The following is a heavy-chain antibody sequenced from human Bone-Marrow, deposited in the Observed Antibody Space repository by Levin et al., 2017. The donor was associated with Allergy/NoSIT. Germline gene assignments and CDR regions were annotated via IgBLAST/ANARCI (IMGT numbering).Heavy chain of an antibody. V-gene: IGHV1-18*01. CDR3: AREMAETAADTFDG. D-gene: IGHD2-8*01. CDR1: GFSFTSFA. J-gene: IGHJ3*01. Sequence: ASVKVSCKTSGFSFTSFAFTWVRQAPGQGLEWMGWISPYTGDTKYAQKLQDRVSMTTDTPTSTVYMELRNLTSDDTAVYYCAREMAETAADTFDGWGQGTMVIVSS. CDR2: ISPYTGDT.